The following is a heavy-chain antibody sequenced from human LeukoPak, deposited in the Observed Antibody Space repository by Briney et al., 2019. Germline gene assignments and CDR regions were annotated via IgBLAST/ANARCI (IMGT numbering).Heavy chain of an antibody. V-gene: IGHV1-2*02. CDR1: GYTFTSYG. CDR3: ATGPGKYYYDTSSYSGFHCYFDL. Sequence: ASVKVSCKASGYTFTSYGISWVRQAPGQGLEWMEWINPNSGGTNYAQKFQGRVTMTRDTSISTAYMELSRLRSDDTAVYYCATGPGKYYYDTSSYSGFHCYFDLWGRGTLVTVSS. J-gene: IGHJ2*01. CDR2: INPNSGGT. D-gene: IGHD3-22*01.